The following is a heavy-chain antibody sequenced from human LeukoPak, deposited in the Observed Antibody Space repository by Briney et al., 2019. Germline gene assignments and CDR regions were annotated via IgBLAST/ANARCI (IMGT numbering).Heavy chain of an antibody. CDR3: ARGRGDGYGIDY. CDR1: GFTFSSYA. D-gene: IGHD5-24*01. Sequence: GGSLRLSCAASGFTFSSYAMSWVRQAPGKGLEWVSVIYNGGSTYYADSVKGRFTISRDNSKNTLYLQMNSLRVEDTAVYYCARGRGDGYGIDYWGQGTLVTVSS. J-gene: IGHJ4*02. V-gene: IGHV3-66*01. CDR2: IYNGGST.